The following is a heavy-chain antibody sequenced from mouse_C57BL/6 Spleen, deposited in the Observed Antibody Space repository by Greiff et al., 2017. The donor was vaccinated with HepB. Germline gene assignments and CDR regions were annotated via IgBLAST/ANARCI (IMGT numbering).Heavy chain of an antibody. Sequence: EVHLVESGEGLVKPGGSLKLSCAASGFTFSSYAMSWVRQTPEKRLEWVAYISSGGDYIYYADTVKGRFTISRDNARNTLYLQMSSLKSEDTAMYYCTRDRRAYYSNYGSMDYWGQGTSVTVSS. V-gene: IGHV5-9-1*02. CDR3: TRDRRAYYSNYGSMDY. D-gene: IGHD2-5*01. CDR2: ISSGGDYI. CDR1: GFTFSSYA. J-gene: IGHJ4*01.